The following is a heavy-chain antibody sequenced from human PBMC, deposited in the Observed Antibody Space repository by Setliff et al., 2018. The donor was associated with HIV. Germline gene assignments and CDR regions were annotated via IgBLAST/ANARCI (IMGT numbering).Heavy chain of an antibody. Sequence: PSETLSLTCTVSGGSFSSHYWNWIRQPPGKGLEWIGYIYYSGSTNHNPSLKSRVTISVDTSKNQFSLKLNSVTAADTAVYYCARRERYYDILTGRVSDGCDIWGQGTMVTVS. V-gene: IGHV4-59*11. J-gene: IGHJ3*02. CDR3: ARRERYYDILTGRVSDGCDI. CDR2: IYYSGST. D-gene: IGHD3-9*01. CDR1: GGSFSSHY.